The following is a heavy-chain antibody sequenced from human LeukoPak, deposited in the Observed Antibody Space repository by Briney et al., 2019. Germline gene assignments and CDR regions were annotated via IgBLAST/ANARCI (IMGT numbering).Heavy chain of an antibody. Sequence: MASETLSLTCSVSGGSISSYYWSWIRQPAGKGLEWIGRIHTSGSTNYNPSLKSRVTISVDTSKNQFSLKLSSVTAADTAVYYCARHLQWLVPAFDYWGQGTLVTVSS. J-gene: IGHJ4*02. D-gene: IGHD6-19*01. CDR2: IHTSGST. V-gene: IGHV4-4*07. CDR3: ARHLQWLVPAFDY. CDR1: GGSISSYY.